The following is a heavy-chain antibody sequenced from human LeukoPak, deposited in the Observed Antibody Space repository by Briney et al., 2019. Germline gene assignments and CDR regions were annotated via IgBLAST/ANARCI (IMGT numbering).Heavy chain of an antibody. CDR1: GFTFSSYA. J-gene: IGHJ6*02. CDR2: ISGSGGST. V-gene: IGHV3-23*01. D-gene: IGHD2-15*01. CDR3: ARARGYCSGGSCFRDYYYYYGMDV. Sequence: PGGSLRLSCAASGFTFSSYAMSWVRQAPGKGLEWVSAISGSGGSTYYADSVKGRFTISRDNSKNTLYLQMNSLRAEDTAVYYCARARGYCSGGSCFRDYYYYYGMDVWGQGTTVTVSS.